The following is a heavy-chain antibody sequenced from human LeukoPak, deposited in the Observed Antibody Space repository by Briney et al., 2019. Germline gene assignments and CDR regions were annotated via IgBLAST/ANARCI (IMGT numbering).Heavy chain of an antibody. J-gene: IGHJ4*01. CDR3: ARDAQRGFDYSNSLEY. Sequence: RGSLRLSCAPSGFIFSHYGMHCVRQAPGKGLEWVAGIWSDGSNRSYAGSVKGRFTISRDNSQTTVFLQMNSLRVEDTAMYYCARDAQRGFDYSNSLEYWGHGTLVTVSS. D-gene: IGHD4-11*01. CDR2: IWSDGSNR. CDR1: GFIFSHYG. V-gene: IGHV3-33*01.